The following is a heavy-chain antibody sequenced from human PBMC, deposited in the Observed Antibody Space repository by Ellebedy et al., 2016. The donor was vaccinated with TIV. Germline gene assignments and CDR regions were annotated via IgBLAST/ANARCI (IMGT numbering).Heavy chain of an antibody. Sequence: SETLSLTXTVSGGSISSSSYYWGWIRQPPGKGLEWIGSIYYSGSTYYNPSLKSRVTISVDTSKNQFSLKLSSVTAADTAVYYCASDWVVVVPADIMGYYYYGMDVWGQGTTVTVSS. J-gene: IGHJ6*02. D-gene: IGHD2-2*01. CDR2: IYYSGST. V-gene: IGHV4-39*01. CDR1: GGSISSSSYY. CDR3: ASDWVVVVPADIMGYYYYGMDV.